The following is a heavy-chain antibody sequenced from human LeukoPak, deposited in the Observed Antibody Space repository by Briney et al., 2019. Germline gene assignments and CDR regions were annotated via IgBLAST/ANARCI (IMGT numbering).Heavy chain of an antibody. D-gene: IGHD6-19*01. V-gene: IGHV1-18*01. CDR2: ISAYNGNT. CDR3: ARVGANIAVAGRGGDY. CDR1: GYTFTSYG. Sequence: ASVKVSCKASGYTFTSYGISWVRQAPGQGLEWMGWISAYNGNTNYAQKLQGRVTMTTDTSTSTAYMELRSLRSDDTAVYYCARVGANIAVAGRGGDYWGQGTLVTVSS. J-gene: IGHJ4*02.